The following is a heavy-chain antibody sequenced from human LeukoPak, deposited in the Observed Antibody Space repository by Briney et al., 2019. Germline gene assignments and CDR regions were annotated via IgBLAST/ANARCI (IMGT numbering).Heavy chain of an antibody. CDR1: GFTFSSYD. D-gene: IGHD6-13*01. Sequence: RGSLRLSCAASGFTFSSYDMSWVRQAPGKGLEWVSGISGSGRTTYYADSVKGRFTISRDNSKNTLYLQMNSLRAEDTAVYFCAKVGATAGTLRIEYFQHWGQGTLVTVSS. V-gene: IGHV3-23*01. CDR3: AKVGATAGTLRIEYFQH. J-gene: IGHJ1*01. CDR2: ISGSGRTT.